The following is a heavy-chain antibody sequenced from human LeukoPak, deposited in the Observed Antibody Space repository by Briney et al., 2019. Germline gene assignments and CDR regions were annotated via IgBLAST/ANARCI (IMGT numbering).Heavy chain of an antibody. CDR3: ARGSYCTNGVCFRWFDP. D-gene: IGHD2-8*01. CDR1: GGSFSGYY. Sequence: PSETLSLTCAVYGGSFSGYYWSWIRQPPGKGLEWIGEINHSGSTNYNPSLKSRVTISVDTSKNRFSLKLSSVTAADTTVYYCARGSYCTNGVCFRWFDPWGQGTLVTVSS. V-gene: IGHV4-34*01. J-gene: IGHJ5*02. CDR2: INHSGST.